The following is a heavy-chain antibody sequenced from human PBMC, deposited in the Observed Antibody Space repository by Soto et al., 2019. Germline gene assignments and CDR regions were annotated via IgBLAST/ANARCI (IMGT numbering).Heavy chain of an antibody. V-gene: IGHV3-7*01. CDR3: ARSDSAAFDY. J-gene: IGHJ4*02. CDR2: IKQDGSEK. CDR1: GFTFSSYW. D-gene: IGHD6-13*01. Sequence: PGGSLRLSCAASGFTFSSYWIHWVRQAPGKGLEWVANIKQDGSEKYYVDSVKGRFTISRDNAKNSLSLQMNSLRAEDTAVYYCARSDSAAFDYWGQGTLVTVSS.